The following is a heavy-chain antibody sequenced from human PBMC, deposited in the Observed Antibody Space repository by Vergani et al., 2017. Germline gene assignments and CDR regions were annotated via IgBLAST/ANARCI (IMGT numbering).Heavy chain of an antibody. Sequence: QVQLQESGPGLLKPSQTLSLTCSVAGDSISSGNYYWNWIRQPAGKGLEWMVRIYSSGSTSDNPSIKSRITLSLDTSKNQFSLSLSSVTAADTAVYYFARGTFLHAFDNWGQGTVVTVSS. J-gene: IGHJ3*02. D-gene: IGHD1-26*01. V-gene: IGHV4-61*02. CDR2: IYSSGST. CDR3: ARGTFLHAFDN. CDR1: GDSISSGNYY.